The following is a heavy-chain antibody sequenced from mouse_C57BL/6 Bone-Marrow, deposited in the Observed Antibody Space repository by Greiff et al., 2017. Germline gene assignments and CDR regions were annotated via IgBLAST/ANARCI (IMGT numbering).Heavy chain of an antibody. CDR1: GYAFTNYL. Sequence: QVQLQQSGAELVRPGTSVKVSCKASGYAFTNYLIEWVKQRPGQGLEWIGVINPGGGGTNYNEKFKGKATLTADKSSSTAYMQLSSLPSEDSAVFVGASSKNCDCWFDYGGRGTRITVTA. V-gene: IGHV1-54*01. CDR2: INPGGGGT. D-gene: IGHD4-1*01. J-gene: IGHJ3*01. CDR3: ASSKNCDCWFDY.